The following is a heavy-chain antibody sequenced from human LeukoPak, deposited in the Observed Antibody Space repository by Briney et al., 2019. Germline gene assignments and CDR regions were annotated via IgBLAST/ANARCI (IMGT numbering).Heavy chain of an antibody. CDR1: GYTFTGYY. CDR2: INPNSGGT. Sequence: ASVKVSCKASGYTFTGYYMHWVRQAPGQGLEWMGWINPNSGGTNYAQKFQGRVTMTRDTSISTAYMELSRLRSDDMAVYYCARDSSRKRSGYSYGTDYWGQGTLVTVSS. D-gene: IGHD5-18*01. V-gene: IGHV1-2*02. J-gene: IGHJ4*02. CDR3: ARDSSRKRSGYSYGTDY.